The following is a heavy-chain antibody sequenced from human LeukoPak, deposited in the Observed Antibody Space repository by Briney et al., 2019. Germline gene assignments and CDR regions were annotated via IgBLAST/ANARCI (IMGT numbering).Heavy chain of an antibody. CDR3: ARRETSGWYGFDY. D-gene: IGHD6-19*01. J-gene: IGHJ4*02. Sequence: GGSLRLSCAASGFTVSSNYMNWVRQAPGKGLEWVSILYGGDSTNYADSVKGRFIISRDDSKNTLYLQMNSLRADDTAVYYCARRETSGWYGFDYWGQGTLVTVSS. CDR1: GFTVSSNY. V-gene: IGHV3-66*01. CDR2: LYGGDST.